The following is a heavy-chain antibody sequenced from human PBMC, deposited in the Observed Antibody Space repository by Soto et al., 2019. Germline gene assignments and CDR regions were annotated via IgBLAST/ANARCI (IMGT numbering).Heavy chain of an antibody. V-gene: IGHV4-39*01. CDR2: IYYSGTT. CDR1: GDSISSSGYY. D-gene: IGHD3-10*01. CDR3: ARAGKFETQRKYYFDY. Sequence: PSETLSLTCTVSGDSISSSGYYCGWIRQPPGKGLEWIGSIYYSGTTYYSPSLESRVAISVDTSRNQFSLKLSSVTAADTALYYCARAGKFETQRKYYFDYWGQGALVTVSS. J-gene: IGHJ4*02.